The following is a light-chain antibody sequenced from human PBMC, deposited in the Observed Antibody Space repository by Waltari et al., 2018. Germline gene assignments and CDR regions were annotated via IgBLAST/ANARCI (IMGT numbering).Light chain of an antibody. CDR3: QERGRT. Sequence: IVMTQSPATLSVSPGEGATLSCKASQSLSSNLAWYQQKPGQLPGLLIYGASPRATGIPARFSGSGSGTEFTLTISSLQAEDFAVYYCQERGRTFGQGTKVEIK. CDR1: QSLSSN. V-gene: IGKV3-15*01. J-gene: IGKJ1*01. CDR2: GAS.